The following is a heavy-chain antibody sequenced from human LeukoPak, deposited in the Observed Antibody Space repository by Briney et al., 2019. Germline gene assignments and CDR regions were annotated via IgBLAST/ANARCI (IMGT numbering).Heavy chain of an antibody. Sequence: GGSLRLSCAASGFTFSSFAMHWVRQAPGKGLEYLSAIYSDGSRTYYADSVKGRFTISRDNSKNTLYFEMSSLRVEDTAVYYCVRSPGSGWPVWGQGTLLTVSS. V-gene: IGHV3-64D*06. CDR3: VRSPGSGWPV. CDR2: IYSDGSRT. J-gene: IGHJ4*02. D-gene: IGHD6-19*01. CDR1: GFTFSSFA.